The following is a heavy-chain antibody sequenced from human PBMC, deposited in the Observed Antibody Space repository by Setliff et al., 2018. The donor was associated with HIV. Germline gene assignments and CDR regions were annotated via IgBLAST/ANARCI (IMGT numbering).Heavy chain of an antibody. V-gene: IGHV3-7*03. J-gene: IGHJ4*02. D-gene: IGHD6-19*01. CDR2: IKEDGTEK. Sequence: PGGSLRLSCVTSGFTFSNFWMSWVRQAPGKGLEWVATIKEDGTEKYYVDSVKGRFTISRDNSHNSLYLQMHSLRAEATARYDCARPLHYRTDWYVILGSFNYWGQGTQVTVS. CDR1: GFTFSNFW. CDR3: ARPLHYRTDWYVILGSFNY.